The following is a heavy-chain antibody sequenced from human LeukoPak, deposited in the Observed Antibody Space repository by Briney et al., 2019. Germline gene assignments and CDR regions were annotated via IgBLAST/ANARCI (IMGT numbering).Heavy chain of an antibody. J-gene: IGHJ4*02. CDR2: IISSGSSK. CDR1: GFTFSGYS. Sequence: GGSLRLSCAASGFTFSGYSMNWVRQAPGKGLEWLSSIISSGSSKYYADSVKGRFTVSRDNAKNSLYLQMNSLRAEDTAVYYCTRTGYSSSWYFRFFDYWGQGTRVTVSS. D-gene: IGHD6-13*01. CDR3: TRTGYSSSWYFRFFDY. V-gene: IGHV3-21*01.